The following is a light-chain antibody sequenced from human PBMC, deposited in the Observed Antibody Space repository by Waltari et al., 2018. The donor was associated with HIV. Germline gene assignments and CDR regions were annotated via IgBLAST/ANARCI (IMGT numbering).Light chain of an antibody. V-gene: IGLV1-40*01. CDR1: SPNIGADSP. CDR3: QSYDSSLSAWV. J-gene: IGLJ3*02. CDR2: GNT. Sequence: QSVLTQPPSLSGAHGPTVTISCTGTSPNIGADSPVHRYQHLPGPPPKPPIYGNTIRPSGVPDRFSGSKSGTSASLAITGLQADDEADYYCQSYDSSLSAWVFGGGTKLTVL.